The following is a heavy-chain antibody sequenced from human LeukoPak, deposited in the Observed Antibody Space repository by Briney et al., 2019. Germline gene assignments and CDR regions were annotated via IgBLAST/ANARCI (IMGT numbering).Heavy chain of an antibody. CDR2: ISSNSSYI. Sequence: PGGSLRLSCAASGFTFSSYSMNWVRQAPGKGLERVSSISSNSSYIYYADSVKGRFTISRDNAKNSLHLQMNSLRAEDTAVYSCARAISGSPLYWGQGTLVTVSS. D-gene: IGHD1-26*01. V-gene: IGHV3-21*01. CDR1: GFTFSSYS. J-gene: IGHJ4*02. CDR3: ARAISGSPLY.